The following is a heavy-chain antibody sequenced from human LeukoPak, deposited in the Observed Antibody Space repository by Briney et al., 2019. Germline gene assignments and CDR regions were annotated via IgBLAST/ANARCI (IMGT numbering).Heavy chain of an antibody. CDR2: LYTGGGT. CDR1: GFSVRTTY. J-gene: IGHJ4*02. CDR3: TRSGYRHPYHFDS. Sequence: TGGPLRLSCAASGFSVRTTYMSWVRQAPGKGLEWVSVLYTGGGTDHADSVKGRFTISRDNSKNTLSLQMNSLRVEDTAIYYCTRSGYRHPYHFDSWGQGTLVTVSS. V-gene: IGHV3-53*01. D-gene: IGHD3-22*01.